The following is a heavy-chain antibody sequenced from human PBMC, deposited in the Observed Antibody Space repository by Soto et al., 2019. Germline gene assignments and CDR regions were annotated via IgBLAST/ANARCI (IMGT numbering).Heavy chain of an antibody. CDR2: VHHSWGS. CDR3: ARKGFGALHGLVEV. Sequence: QVQLQESGPGLVKPSETLSLSCTVSGGSISSYYWSWIRQPPGKGMEWIGYVHHSWGSTYNPSLQTQVAITLAPSRRQCALKLTAVTATDTAVYYCARKGFGALHGLVEVWGQGTTVTVSS. D-gene: IGHD3-10*01. J-gene: IGHJ6*02. CDR1: GGSISSYY. V-gene: IGHV4-59*12.